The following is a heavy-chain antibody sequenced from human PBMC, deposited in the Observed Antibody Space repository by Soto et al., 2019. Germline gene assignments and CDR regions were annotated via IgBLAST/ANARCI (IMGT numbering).Heavy chain of an antibody. J-gene: IGHJ6*02. Sequence: GGSLRLSCAASGFTFTSHAMHWVRQTLGKGLAWVAAISYDEIDKKYASSVKGRFTVSRDNVKNTLSLQVNSLSPEDTAVYYCAKDSGYQLPDNYFYYGLDVWGQGTTVTVSS. D-gene: IGHD2-2*01. V-gene: IGHV3-30*18. CDR3: AKDSGYQLPDNYFYYGLDV. CDR1: GFTFTSHA. CDR2: ISYDEIDK.